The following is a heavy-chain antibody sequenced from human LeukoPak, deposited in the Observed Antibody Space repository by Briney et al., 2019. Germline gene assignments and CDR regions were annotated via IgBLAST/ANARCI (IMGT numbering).Heavy chain of an antibody. CDR1: GFTFDDYA. CDR3: AKVQDQLLWGSFDY. J-gene: IGHJ4*02. V-gene: IGHV3-9*01. CDR2: ISWNSGSI. Sequence: GGSLRLSCAASGFTFDDYAMHWVRQAPGKGLEWVSGISWNSGSIGYADSVKGRFIISRDNAKNSLYLQMNSLRAEDTALYYCAKVQDQLLWGSFDYWGQGTLVTVSS. D-gene: IGHD2-2*01.